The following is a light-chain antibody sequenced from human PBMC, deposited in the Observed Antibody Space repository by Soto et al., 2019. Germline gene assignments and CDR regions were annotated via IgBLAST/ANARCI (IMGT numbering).Light chain of an antibody. Sequence: EILMTQSPATLSVSPGDGATLSCRASQSIITNLAWYQQKPGQAPRLLIYGASNRATGIPARFSGSGSGTDFTLTISSLEPEDFAVYYCQQRSNWPRFTFGPGTKVDIK. V-gene: IGKV3-11*01. CDR2: GAS. CDR1: QSIITN. J-gene: IGKJ3*01. CDR3: QQRSNWPRFT.